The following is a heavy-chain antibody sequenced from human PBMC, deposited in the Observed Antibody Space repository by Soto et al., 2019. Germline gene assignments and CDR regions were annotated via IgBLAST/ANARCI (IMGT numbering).Heavy chain of an antibody. D-gene: IGHD2-21*02. Sequence: QVQLQESGPGLVKPSQTLSITCTVSGGSISSGGYYWSWIRQHPRKGLEWIGYIYYSGSTYYNPSPKGRSNHTRNTSKNQVPLKLSSVTAAETAVYYCARVCGADCHHGMEVWGHRITVTVS. V-gene: IGHV4-31*03. J-gene: IGHJ6*02. CDR2: IYYSGST. CDR1: GGSISSGGYY. CDR3: ARVCGADCHHGMEV.